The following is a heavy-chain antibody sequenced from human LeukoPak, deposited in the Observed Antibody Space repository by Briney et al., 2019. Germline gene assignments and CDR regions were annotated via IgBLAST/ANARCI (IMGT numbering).Heavy chain of an antibody. J-gene: IGHJ5*02. Sequence: SETLSLTCAVYGGSFSGYYWSWIRQPPGKGLEWIGEINHSGSTNYNPSLKSRVTMSVDTSKNQFSLKLSSVTAADTAVYYCARRGLWFGEAWGQGTLVTVSS. D-gene: IGHD3-10*01. CDR3: ARRGLWFGEA. CDR1: GGSFSGYY. CDR2: INHSGST. V-gene: IGHV4-34*01.